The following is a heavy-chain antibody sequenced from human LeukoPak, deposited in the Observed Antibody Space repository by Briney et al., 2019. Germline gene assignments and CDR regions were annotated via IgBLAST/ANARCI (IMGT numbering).Heavy chain of an antibody. V-gene: IGHV4-34*01. CDR1: GGSFSGYY. CDR3: ARGWYGWGSPLYYFDY. CDR2: INHSGST. J-gene: IGHJ4*02. D-gene: IGHD6-13*01. Sequence: SETLSLTCAVYGGSFSGYYWSWIRQPPGKGLEWIGEINHSGSTNYNPSLKSRVTKSVDTSKNQFSLKLSSVTAADTAVYYCARGWYGWGSPLYYFDYWGQGTLVTVSS.